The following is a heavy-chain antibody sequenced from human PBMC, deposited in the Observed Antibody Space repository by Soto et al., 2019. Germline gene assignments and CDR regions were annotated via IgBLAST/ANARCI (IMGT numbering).Heavy chain of an antibody. CDR1: SGSISSSNW. Sequence: SETLSLTCAVSSGSISSSNWWSWVRQPPGKGLEWIGEIYHSGSTNYNPSLKSRVTISVDKSKNQFSLKLSSVTAADTAVYYCAREVRGGAAGTYYFDYWGQGTLVTVSS. V-gene: IGHV4-4*02. J-gene: IGHJ4*02. CDR2: IYHSGST. D-gene: IGHD6-13*01. CDR3: AREVRGGAAGTYYFDY.